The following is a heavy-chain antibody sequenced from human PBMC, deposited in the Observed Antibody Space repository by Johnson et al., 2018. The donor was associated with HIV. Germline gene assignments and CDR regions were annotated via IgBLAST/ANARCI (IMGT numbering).Heavy chain of an antibody. CDR2: ISWNGVST. D-gene: IGHD2/OR15-2a*01. Sequence: VQLVESGGGVVRPGGSLRLSCAASGFTFIDYPIPWFRQAPGKGLGWVSLISWNGVSTVYAASLKGRFIISRDNAKTSLYLQMNSLGAEDTALYSCARDPSNSRGWLGDAFDIWGQGTMGTVSS. J-gene: IGHJ3*02. V-gene: IGHV3-20*04. CDR3: ARDPSNSRGWLGDAFDI. CDR1: GFTFIDYP.